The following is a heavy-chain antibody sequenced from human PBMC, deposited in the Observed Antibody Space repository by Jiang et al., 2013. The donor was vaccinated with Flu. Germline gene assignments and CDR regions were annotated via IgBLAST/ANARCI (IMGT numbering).Heavy chain of an antibody. J-gene: IGHJ5*02. Sequence: GAEVKKPGASVKVSCKTSGFTFGNYAIHWVRQAPGRRLEWMGWINGGNGYTKYSQNFQGRVTFTRDTSASTAYMDLSSLTSEDTAMYYCAKDRYGNYNHFDPWGQGTLVTVSS. V-gene: IGHV1-3*01. D-gene: IGHD4-11*01. CDR1: GFTFGNYA. CDR3: AKDRYGNYNHFDP. CDR2: INGGNGYT.